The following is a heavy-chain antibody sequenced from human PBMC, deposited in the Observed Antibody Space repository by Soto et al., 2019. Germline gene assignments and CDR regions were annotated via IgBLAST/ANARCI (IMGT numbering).Heavy chain of an antibody. V-gene: IGHV3-21*01. Sequence: EVQLVESGGGLVKPGGSLRLSCAASGFTFSSYSMNWVRQAPGKGLEWVSSISSSSSYIYYADSVQGRFTSSRDNAKNSLYLQMNSLRAEDTAVYYCAREHFDWPEHFYYYGMDGWGQGATVTFSS. CDR3: AREHFDWPEHFYYYGMDG. D-gene: IGHD3-9*01. J-gene: IGHJ6*02. CDR1: GFTFSSYS. CDR2: ISSSSSYI.